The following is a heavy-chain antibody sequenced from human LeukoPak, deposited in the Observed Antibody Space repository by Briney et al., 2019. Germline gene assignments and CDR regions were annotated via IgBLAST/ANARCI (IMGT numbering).Heavy chain of an antibody. CDR3: AREGGNTAMGGNYYYYMDV. Sequence: PGGSLRLSCAASGFTFDAYAMHWVRQAPGKGLEWVSVISWDGSSTYYADSLKGRFTISRDNNKNSLYLQMNSLRAEDTALYYCAREGGNTAMGGNYYYYMDVWGKGTTVTVSS. CDR2: ISWDGSST. V-gene: IGHV3-43D*03. CDR1: GFTFDAYA. D-gene: IGHD5-18*01. J-gene: IGHJ6*03.